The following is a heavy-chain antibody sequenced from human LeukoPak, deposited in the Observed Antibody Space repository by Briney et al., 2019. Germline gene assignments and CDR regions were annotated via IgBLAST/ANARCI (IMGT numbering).Heavy chain of an antibody. CDR3: ARWVYKGGWHRLYYFDY. Sequence: SETLSLTCTVSGGSISSSSYYWGWIRQPPGKGLEWIGSIYYSGSTYYNPSLKSRVTISVDTSKNQFSLKLSSVTAADTAVYYCARWVYKGGWHRLYYFDYWGQGTLVTVSS. V-gene: IGHV4-39*01. D-gene: IGHD2-8*01. J-gene: IGHJ4*02. CDR2: IYYSGST. CDR1: GGSISSSSYY.